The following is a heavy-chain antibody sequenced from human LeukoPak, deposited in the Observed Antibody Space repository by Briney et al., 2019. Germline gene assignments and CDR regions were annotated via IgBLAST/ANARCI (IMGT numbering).Heavy chain of an antibody. CDR2: LSGSGITT. CDR1: GFTFRNSA. V-gene: IGHV3-23*01. Sequence: GGSLRLSCAASGFTFRNSAMSWVRQAPGKGLEWVSTLSGSGITTYYADSVKGRFTISRDNSKNTLYLQMNSLRAEDTAVYYCAKGIYSSGWSYFDYWGHGTLVTVSS. D-gene: IGHD6-19*01. J-gene: IGHJ4*01. CDR3: AKGIYSSGWSYFDY.